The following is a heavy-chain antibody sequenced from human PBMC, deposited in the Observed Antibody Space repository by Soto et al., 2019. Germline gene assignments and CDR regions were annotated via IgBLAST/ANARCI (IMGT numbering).Heavy chain of an antibody. CDR3: AKAFEAAAIINWFDP. V-gene: IGHV3-30*18. Sequence: GGSLRLSCAASGFTFSSYGMHWVRQAPGKGLEWVAVISYDGSNKYYADSVKGRFTISRDNSKNTLYLQMNSLRAEDTAVYYCAKAFEAAAIINWFDPWGQGTLVTVSS. D-gene: IGHD2-2*01. J-gene: IGHJ5*02. CDR1: GFTFSSYG. CDR2: ISYDGSNK.